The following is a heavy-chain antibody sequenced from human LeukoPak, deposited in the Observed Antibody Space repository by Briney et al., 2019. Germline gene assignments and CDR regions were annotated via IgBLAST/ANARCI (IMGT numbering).Heavy chain of an antibody. J-gene: IGHJ5*02. CDR3: ARGLAAAGKRRFDP. Sequence: SETLSLTCAVYGGSFSGYYWSWIRQPPGKGLEWIGEINHSGSTNYNPSLKSRVTISVDTSKNQFSLKLSSVTAADTTVYYCARGLAAAGKRRFDPWGQGTLVTVSS. D-gene: IGHD6-13*01. CDR2: INHSGST. CDR1: GGSFSGYY. V-gene: IGHV4-34*01.